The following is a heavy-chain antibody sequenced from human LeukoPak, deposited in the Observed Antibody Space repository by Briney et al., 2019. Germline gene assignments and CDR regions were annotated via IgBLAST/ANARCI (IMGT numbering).Heavy chain of an antibody. V-gene: IGHV3-30*18. CDR2: ISYDGSNK. CDR1: GFTFSSYG. D-gene: IGHD3-9*01. J-gene: IGHJ4*02. Sequence: SGGSLRLSCAASGFTFSSYGMHWVRQAPGKGLEWVAVISYDGSNKYYADSVKGRFTISRDNSKNTLYLQMNSLRAEDTAVYYCAKTYSGYDILTAYDYWGQGTLVTVSS. CDR3: AKTYSGYDILTAYDY.